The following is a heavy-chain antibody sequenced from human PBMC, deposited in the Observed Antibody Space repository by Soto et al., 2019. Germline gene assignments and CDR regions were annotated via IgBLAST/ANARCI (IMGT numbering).Heavy chain of an antibody. CDR2: IWYDGNNK. CDR3: ARGLESMHTLLLDS. V-gene: IGHV3-33*01. Sequence: QVQLVESGGGVVQPGRSLRLSCAASGFTFSSYGMHWVRQAPGKGLEWVAVIWYDGNNKYYADSVKGRFTISRDNSKNTLYLQMNSLRAEDTAVYYCARGLESMHTLLLDSWGQGTLVTVSS. CDR1: GFTFSSYG. J-gene: IGHJ4*02. D-gene: IGHD2-2*02.